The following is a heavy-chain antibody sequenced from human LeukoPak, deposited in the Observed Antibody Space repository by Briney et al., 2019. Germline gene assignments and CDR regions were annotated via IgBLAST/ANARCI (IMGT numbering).Heavy chain of an antibody. CDR3: ARDLGSVDAFDI. D-gene: IGHD2-15*01. Sequence: SETLSLTRTVSGGSISNYYWSWIRQPPGKGLEWIGYIHYSGSTNYNPSLKSRVTISVDTSKNQFSLKLSSVTAADTAVYYCARDLGSVDAFDIWGQGTMVTVSS. CDR1: GGSISNYY. CDR2: IHYSGST. V-gene: IGHV4-59*01. J-gene: IGHJ3*02.